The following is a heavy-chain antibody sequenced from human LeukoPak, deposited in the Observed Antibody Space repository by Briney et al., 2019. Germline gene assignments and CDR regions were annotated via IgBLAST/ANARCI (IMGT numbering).Heavy chain of an antibody. CDR1: EFTFSSYS. J-gene: IGHJ5*02. CDR2: ISSSSSYI. D-gene: IGHD3-22*01. V-gene: IGHV3-21*01. Sequence: KAGGSLRLSCAASEFTFSSYSMNWVRQAPGKGLEWVSSISSSSSYIYYADSVKGRFTISRDNAKKSLYLQMNSLRAEDTAVYYCARTYYYDSSGYREDWFDPWGQGTLVTVSS. CDR3: ARTYYYDSSGYREDWFDP.